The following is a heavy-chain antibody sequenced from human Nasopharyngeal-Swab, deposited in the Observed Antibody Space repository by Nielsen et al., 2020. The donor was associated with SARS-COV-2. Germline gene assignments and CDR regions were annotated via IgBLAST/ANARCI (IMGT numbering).Heavy chain of an antibody. V-gene: IGHV3-7*01. CDR1: GFIFGDYW. CDR2: IHQHGNDK. Sequence: GESLKISCEASGFIFGDYWMTWVRQAPGKGLEWVANIHQHGNDKYYVDSVRGRFTISRDNAKNSLYLQMDSLRDEDTAVYFCATGEYSSGWWIFDYWGQGTLVTAPQ. J-gene: IGHJ4*02. D-gene: IGHD6-19*01. CDR3: ATGEYSSGWWIFDY.